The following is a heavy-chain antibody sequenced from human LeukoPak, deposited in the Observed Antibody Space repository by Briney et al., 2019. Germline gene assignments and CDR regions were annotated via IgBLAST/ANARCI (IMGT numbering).Heavy chain of an antibody. CDR3: AKGNTQLWFGELLPVWYFDL. CDR2: ISGSGGST. Sequence: HPGGSLRLSCAASGFTFSSYAMSWVRQAPGKGLEWVSAISGSGGSTYYADSVKGRFTISRDNSKNTLYLQMNSLRAEDTAVYYCAKGNTQLWFGELLPVWYFDLWGRGTLVTVSS. J-gene: IGHJ2*01. D-gene: IGHD3-10*01. V-gene: IGHV3-23*01. CDR1: GFTFSSYA.